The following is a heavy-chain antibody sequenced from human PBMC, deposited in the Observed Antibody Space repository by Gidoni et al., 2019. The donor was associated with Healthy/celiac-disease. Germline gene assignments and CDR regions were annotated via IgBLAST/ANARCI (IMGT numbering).Heavy chain of an antibody. Sequence: VQLVQSGAEVKKPGASVKVSCRASGYPFTGYYMHWVRPAPGKGLEWMGWINPNSGGTNYAQKFQGRVTMTRDTSISTAYMELSRLRSDDTAVYYCARSRPVYAMDTHFDYWGQGTLVTVSS. D-gene: IGHD2-8*01. CDR2: INPNSGGT. CDR1: GYPFTGYY. J-gene: IGHJ4*02. V-gene: IGHV1-2*02. CDR3: ARSRPVYAMDTHFDY.